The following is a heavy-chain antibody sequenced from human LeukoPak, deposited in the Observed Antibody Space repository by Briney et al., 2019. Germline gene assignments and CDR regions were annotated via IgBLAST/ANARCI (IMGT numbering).Heavy chain of an antibody. CDR1: GGSISSICYF. CDR2: INYSGST. CDR3: GRRVPGSGYRHL. J-gene: IGHJ1*01. D-gene: IGHD3-22*01. V-gene: IGHV4-39*01. Sequence: PSETLSLTCTVSGGSISSICYFWASIRQPPGKGLEWIGNINYSGSTHFNASLKSRVTISVDASKNQFSLKLSSVTAADTAVYYCGRRVPGSGYRHLWGRGTLVTVSS.